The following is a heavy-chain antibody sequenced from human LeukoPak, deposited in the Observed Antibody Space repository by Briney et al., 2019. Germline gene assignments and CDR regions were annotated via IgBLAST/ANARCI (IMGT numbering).Heavy chain of an antibody. Sequence: GESLKISCKGSGYSFTSYWIGWVRQMPGKGLEWMGIIYPGDSDTRYSPSFQGQVIISADKSISTAYLQWSSLKASDTAMYYCARVYYGSGSYLDAFDIWGQGTMVTVSS. CDR2: IYPGDSDT. J-gene: IGHJ3*02. CDR3: ARVYYGSGSYLDAFDI. CDR1: GYSFTSYW. D-gene: IGHD3-10*01. V-gene: IGHV5-51*03.